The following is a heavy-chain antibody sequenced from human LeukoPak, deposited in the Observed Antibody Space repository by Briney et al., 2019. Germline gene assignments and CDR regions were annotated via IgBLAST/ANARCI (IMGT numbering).Heavy chain of an antibody. Sequence: GGSLRLSCAASGFTFSSYDMHWVRQATGKGLEWVSAIGTAGDTYYPGSVKGRFTISRDNAKNSLYLQMNSLRAEDTAVYYCARGRITMIVVPHSDYWGQGTLVTVSS. CDR1: GFTFSSYD. D-gene: IGHD3-22*01. J-gene: IGHJ4*02. CDR3: ARGRITMIVVPHSDY. CDR2: IGTAGDT. V-gene: IGHV3-13*01.